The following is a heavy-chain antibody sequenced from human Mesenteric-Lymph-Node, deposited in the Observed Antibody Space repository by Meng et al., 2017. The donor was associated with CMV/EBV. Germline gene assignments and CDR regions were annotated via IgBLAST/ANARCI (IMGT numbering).Heavy chain of an antibody. J-gene: IGHJ3*02. CDR2: FDPEDSET. CDR3: AIFYSGSYFDAFDI. V-gene: IGHV1-24*01. CDR1: GYTLTELS. D-gene: IGHD1-26*01. Sequence: ASVKVSCKVSGYTLTELSRHWVRQAPGKGLEWMGGFDPEDSETLYAQKLQGRVTMTTDTSTSTAYMELRSLRSDDTAVYYCAIFYSGSYFDAFDIWGQGTMVTVSS.